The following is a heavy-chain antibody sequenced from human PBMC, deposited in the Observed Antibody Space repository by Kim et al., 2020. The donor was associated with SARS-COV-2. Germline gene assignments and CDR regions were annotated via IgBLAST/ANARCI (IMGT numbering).Heavy chain of an antibody. Sequence: NDYAVSVKSRITINPDTSRNQFSLQLNSVTPEDTAVYYCASGRGITGINCWGQGTLVTVSS. D-gene: IGHD1-20*01. V-gene: IGHV6-1*01. J-gene: IGHJ4*02. CDR2: N. CDR3: ASGRGITGINC.